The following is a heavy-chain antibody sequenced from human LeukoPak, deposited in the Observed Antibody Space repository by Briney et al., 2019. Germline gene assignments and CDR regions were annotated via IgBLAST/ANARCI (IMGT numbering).Heavy chain of an antibody. CDR3: AREGAMTYSWSY. CDR1: GYTFTGYY. D-gene: IGHD3-3*01. CDR2: INPNSGGT. V-gene: IGHV1-2*02. J-gene: IGHJ4*02. Sequence: ASVKVSCKASGYTFTGYYMHWVRQAPGQGLEWMGWINPNSGGTNYAQRFQGRVTMTRDTSISTAYMELSRLRSDDTAVYYCAREGAMTYSWSYWGQGTLVTVSS.